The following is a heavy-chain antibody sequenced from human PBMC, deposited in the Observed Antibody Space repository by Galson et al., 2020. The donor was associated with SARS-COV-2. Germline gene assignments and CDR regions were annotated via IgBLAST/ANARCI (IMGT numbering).Heavy chain of an antibody. J-gene: IGHJ5*02. CDR1: GYTLTELS. CDR2: FDPEDGET. CDR3: ATSWGGQLELGNWFDP. D-gene: IGHD1-1*01. Sequence: ASVKVSCKVSGYTLTELSMHWVRQAPGKGLEWMGGFDPEDGETIYAQKFQGRVTMTEDTSTDTAYMELSSLRSEDTAVYYCATSWGGQLELGNWFDPWGQGTLVTVSS. V-gene: IGHV1-24*01.